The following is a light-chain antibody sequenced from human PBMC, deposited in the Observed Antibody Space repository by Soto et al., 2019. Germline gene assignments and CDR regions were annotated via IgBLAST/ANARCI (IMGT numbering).Light chain of an antibody. CDR3: QQYDNSIT. J-gene: IGKJ5*01. CDR2: GAS. V-gene: IGKV3-20*01. CDR1: QSVSSSY. Sequence: EIVLTQSPDTLSLSPGESATLSCRASQSVSSSYLAWYQQKPGQAPRLLIYGASSRATGIPDRFSGSGSGTDFTLTISRLEPEDFAGFYCQQYDNSITFGQGTRLDI.